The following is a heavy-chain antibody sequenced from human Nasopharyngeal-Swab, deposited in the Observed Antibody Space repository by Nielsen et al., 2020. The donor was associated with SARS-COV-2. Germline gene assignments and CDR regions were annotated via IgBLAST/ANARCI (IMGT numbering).Heavy chain of an antibody. V-gene: IGHV1-2*06. CDR2: INPNSGGT. CDR3: ARTSYPSDRPPPFDYYCYGMDV. Sequence: ASVKVSCKASGYTFTGYYMHWVRQAPGQGLEWMGRINPNSGGTNYAQKFQGRVTMTRDTSISTAYMELSRLRSDDTAVYYCARTSYPSDRPPPFDYYCYGMDVWGQGTTVTVSS. J-gene: IGHJ6*02. D-gene: IGHD3-10*01. CDR1: GYTFTGYY.